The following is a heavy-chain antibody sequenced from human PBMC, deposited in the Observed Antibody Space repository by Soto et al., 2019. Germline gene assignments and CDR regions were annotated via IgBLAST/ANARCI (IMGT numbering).Heavy chain of an antibody. D-gene: IGHD3-10*01. CDR3: ARRLIKTNSFYY. CDR1: GGSSSDSNFY. Sequence: SETLSLTCTVSGGSSSDSNFYWGWIRQPPGKGLEWIGSICCGGSTHYNPSLKSRVAISVDTSKNQFSLKLSSVTAADTAVYYCARRLIKTNSFYYWGQGTLVTVSS. V-gene: IGHV4-39*01. CDR2: ICCGGST. J-gene: IGHJ4*02.